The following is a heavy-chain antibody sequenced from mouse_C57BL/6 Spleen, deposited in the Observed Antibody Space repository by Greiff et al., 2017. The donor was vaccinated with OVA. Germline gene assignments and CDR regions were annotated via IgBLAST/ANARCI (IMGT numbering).Heavy chain of an antibody. Sequence: EVQLQQSGAELVRPGASVKLSCTASGFNIKDYYMHWVKQRPEQGLEWIGRIDPEDGDTEYAPKFQGKATMTADPSSNTAYLQLSSLTSEDTAVYYCTTEVGRGFAYWGQGTLVTVSA. CDR1: GFNIKDYY. J-gene: IGHJ3*01. CDR3: TTEVGRGFAY. D-gene: IGHD4-1*01. V-gene: IGHV14-1*01. CDR2: IDPEDGDT.